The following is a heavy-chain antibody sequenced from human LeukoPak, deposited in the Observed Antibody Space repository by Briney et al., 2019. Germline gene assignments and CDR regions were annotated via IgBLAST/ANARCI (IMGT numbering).Heavy chain of an antibody. CDR3: AKGRYSSGWFIDY. D-gene: IGHD6-19*01. V-gene: IGHV3-23*01. Sequence: PGGSLRLSCAASGFTFDDYGMSWVRQAPGKGLEWVSVISGTGAMTYYADSVKGRFTISRDNSKNTLYLQMNSLRAEDTAVYYCAKGRYSSGWFIDYWGQGTLVTVSS. CDR1: GFTFDDYG. CDR2: ISGTGAMT. J-gene: IGHJ4*02.